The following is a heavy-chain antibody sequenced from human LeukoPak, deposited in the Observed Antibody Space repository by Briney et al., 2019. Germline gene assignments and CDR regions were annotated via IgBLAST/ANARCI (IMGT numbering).Heavy chain of an antibody. Sequence: ASVKVSCKASGYTFTSYDINWVRQATGQGLEWMGWMNPNSGNTGYAQKFQGRVTMTRNTAISTAYMELSSLRSEDTAVYRCARGIKQWLVLGEYFQHWGQGTLVAVSS. CDR1: GYTFTSYD. J-gene: IGHJ1*01. D-gene: IGHD6-19*01. CDR2: MNPNSGNT. CDR3: ARGIKQWLVLGEYFQH. V-gene: IGHV1-8*01.